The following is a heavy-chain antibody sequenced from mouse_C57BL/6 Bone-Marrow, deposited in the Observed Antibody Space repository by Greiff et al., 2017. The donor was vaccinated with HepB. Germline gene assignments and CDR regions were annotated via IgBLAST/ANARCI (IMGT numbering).Heavy chain of an antibody. J-gene: IGHJ1*03. V-gene: IGHV5-6*01. CDR3: ASPLITTVVATLHWYFDV. Sequence: EVQLQESGGDLVKPGGSLKLSCAASGFTFSSYGMSWVRQTPDKRLEWVATISSGGSYTFYPDSVKGRFTISRANAQNTLYLQLSSLKSEDTAMYYCASPLITTVVATLHWYFDVWGTGTTVTVSS. D-gene: IGHD1-1*01. CDR1: GFTFSSYG. CDR2: ISSGGSYT.